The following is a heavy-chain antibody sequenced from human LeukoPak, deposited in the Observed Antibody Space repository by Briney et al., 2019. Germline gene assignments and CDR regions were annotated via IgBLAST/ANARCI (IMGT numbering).Heavy chain of an antibody. CDR3: ARVEYSSGWPLDY. CDR1: GFTFSSYG. Sequence: PGRSLRLSCAASGFTFSSYGMHWVRQAPGKGLEWVGVIWYDGSNKYYADSVKGRFTFSRDHSTNTPYLQINSLRAEDTAVYYCARVEYSSGWPLDYWGQGTLVTVSS. V-gene: IGHV3-33*01. D-gene: IGHD6-19*01. J-gene: IGHJ4*02. CDR2: IWYDGSNK.